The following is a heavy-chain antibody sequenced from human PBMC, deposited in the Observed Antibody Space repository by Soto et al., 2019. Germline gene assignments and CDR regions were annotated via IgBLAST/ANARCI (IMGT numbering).Heavy chain of an antibody. D-gene: IGHD1-26*01. V-gene: IGHV5-51*01. Sequence: PGESLKISCKASGYSFASYWIGWVRQMPGKGLEWMGIIYPGDSDTRYSPSFQGQVTISADKSISTAYLQWSSLKASDTAMYYCARHTLLVGATSVYYGMDVWGQGTTVTVSS. CDR2: IYPGDSDT. CDR1: GYSFASYW. CDR3: ARHTLLVGATSVYYGMDV. J-gene: IGHJ6*02.